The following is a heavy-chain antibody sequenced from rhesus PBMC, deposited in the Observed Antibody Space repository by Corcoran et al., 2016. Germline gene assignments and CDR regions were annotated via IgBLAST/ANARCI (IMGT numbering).Heavy chain of an antibody. V-gene: IGHV3-118*01. CDR2: ITSKSNDYET. Sequence: EVQLGESGGGLVQPGGSLGPLWAASGFTFRYSAMHWVRQASGKGLEWVGRITSKSNDYETGYAASVKGRFTISRDDSKNTAYLQMNSLKTEDTAVYHCSGGWSGNYWGQGVLVTVSS. CDR3: SGGWSGNY. D-gene: IGHD6-37*01. J-gene: IGHJ4*01. CDR1: GFTFRYSA.